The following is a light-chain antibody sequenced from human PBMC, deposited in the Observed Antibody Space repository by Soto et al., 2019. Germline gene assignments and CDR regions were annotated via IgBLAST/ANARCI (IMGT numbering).Light chain of an antibody. Sequence: QSALTQPASVSGSPGQSITISCTGTSSDIGAYNYVSWYRQHPGKAPQLLIYDVNNRPSGVSHRFSGSKSGNTASLTISGLQADDESHYYCSSFADSSARDYVFGGGTKVTVL. CDR3: SSFADSSARDYV. J-gene: IGLJ1*01. CDR2: DVN. CDR1: SSDIGAYNY. V-gene: IGLV2-14*03.